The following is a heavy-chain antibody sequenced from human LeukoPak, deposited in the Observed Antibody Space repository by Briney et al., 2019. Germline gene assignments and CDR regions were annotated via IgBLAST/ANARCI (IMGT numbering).Heavy chain of an antibody. Sequence: PSETLSLTCTVSGGSISSYYWCWIRQPPGKGLEWIGYIYYSGSTSYNPSLKSRVTISVDTSKNQFSLKLSSATAADTAVYYCARPLTGTTLIFDYWGQGTLVTVSS. CDR3: ARPLTGTTLIFDY. CDR1: GGSISSYY. D-gene: IGHD1-7*01. J-gene: IGHJ4*02. V-gene: IGHV4-59*01. CDR2: IYYSGST.